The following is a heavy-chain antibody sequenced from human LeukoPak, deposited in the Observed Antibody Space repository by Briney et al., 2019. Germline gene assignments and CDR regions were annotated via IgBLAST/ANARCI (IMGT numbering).Heavy chain of an antibody. Sequence: SETLSLTCAVYGGSFSGYYWSWIRQPPGKGLGWIGEINRSGSTNYNPSLKSRVTISVDTSKNQFSLKLSSVTAADTAVYYCARVVVVPAAPKNWFDPWGQGTLVTVSS. CDR3: ARVVVVPAAPKNWFDP. D-gene: IGHD2-2*01. J-gene: IGHJ5*02. V-gene: IGHV4-34*01. CDR1: GGSFSGYY. CDR2: INRSGST.